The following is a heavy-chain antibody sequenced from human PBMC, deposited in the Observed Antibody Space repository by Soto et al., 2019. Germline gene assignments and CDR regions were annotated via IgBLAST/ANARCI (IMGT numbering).Heavy chain of an antibody. Sequence: GASVKVSCKASGGTFSSYAISWVRQAPGQGLEWMGGIIPIFGTANYAQKFQGRVTITADESTSTAYMELSSLRSEDTAVYYCARDSITMIVVVGWAQGRAFDIWGQGTMVTVSS. CDR1: GGTFSSYA. J-gene: IGHJ3*02. CDR3: ARDSITMIVVVGWAQGRAFDI. V-gene: IGHV1-69*13. CDR2: IIPIFGTA. D-gene: IGHD3-22*01.